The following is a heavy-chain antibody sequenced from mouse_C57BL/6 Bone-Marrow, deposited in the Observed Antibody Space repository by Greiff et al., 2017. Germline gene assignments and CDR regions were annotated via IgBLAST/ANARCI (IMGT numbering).Heavy chain of an antibody. V-gene: IGHV1-54*01. J-gene: IGHJ1*03. Sequence: QVQLQQSGAELVRPGTSVKVSCKASGYAFTNYLIEWVKQRPGQGLEWIGVINPGSGGTNYNEKFKGKATLTVDKSSSTAYMQLSCLTSEDSAVYFCARSGMGYWYFDVWGTGTTVTVSS. CDR1: GYAFTNYL. CDR3: ARSGMGYWYFDV. CDR2: INPGSGGT.